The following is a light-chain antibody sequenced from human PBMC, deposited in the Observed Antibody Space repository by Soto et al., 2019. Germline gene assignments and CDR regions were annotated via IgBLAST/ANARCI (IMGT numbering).Light chain of an antibody. CDR1: QSISFF. CDR2: GAS. J-gene: IGKJ1*01. Sequence: DVRLTHSPSSLSASVGDSVTITCRANQSISFFLSWYQQRPGRAPELLIYGASNLLSGVPSRFSGSRSGTEFTLVISSLQVDDFATYYCQEALNEPWTFGQGTKV. CDR3: QEALNEPWT. V-gene: IGKV1-39*01.